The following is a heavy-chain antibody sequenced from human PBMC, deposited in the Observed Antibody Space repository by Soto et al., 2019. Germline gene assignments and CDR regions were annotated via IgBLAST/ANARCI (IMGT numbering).Heavy chain of an antibody. Sequence: QVQLVQSGAEEKKPGAPGKVSCEASGYTFTSYAMHWVRQAPGQRLEWMGWINAGNGNTKYSQKFQGRVTITRDTSASTAYMELSSLRSEDTAVYYCARSIVVVTALDYWGQGTLVTVSS. J-gene: IGHJ4*02. D-gene: IGHD2-21*02. CDR2: INAGNGNT. CDR3: ARSIVVVTALDY. CDR1: GYTFTSYA. V-gene: IGHV1-3*05.